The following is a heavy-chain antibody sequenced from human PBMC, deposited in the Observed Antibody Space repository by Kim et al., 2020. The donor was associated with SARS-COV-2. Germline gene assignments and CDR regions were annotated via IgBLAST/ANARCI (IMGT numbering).Heavy chain of an antibody. Sequence: GGSLRLSCAVSGIPFSDAWFNWVRQSPGKGLEWVGRIKSKTDGGTADLAAPVKGRVAISRDDSKNTLYLLMNDVKTDDSAMYYCTTVSMRWGQGTLVTVSS. CDR2: IKSKTDGGTA. D-gene: IGHD2-2*01. CDR1: GIPFSDAW. J-gene: IGHJ4*02. CDR3: TTVSMR. V-gene: IGHV3-15*01.